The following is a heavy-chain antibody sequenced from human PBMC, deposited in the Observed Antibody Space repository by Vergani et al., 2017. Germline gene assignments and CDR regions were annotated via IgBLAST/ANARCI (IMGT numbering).Heavy chain of an antibody. Sequence: EVQLVESGGGLVQPGGSLRLSCAASGFTFSSYAMHWVRQAPGKGLAYVSAISSNGGSTYYADSVKGRFTISRDNSKNTLYLQMGSRRAEDMAVYYCARGVGGCFDYWGQGTLVTVSS. J-gene: IGHJ4*02. CDR2: ISSNGGST. CDR1: GFTFSSYA. V-gene: IGHV3-64*07. D-gene: IGHD3-16*01. CDR3: ARGVGGCFDY.